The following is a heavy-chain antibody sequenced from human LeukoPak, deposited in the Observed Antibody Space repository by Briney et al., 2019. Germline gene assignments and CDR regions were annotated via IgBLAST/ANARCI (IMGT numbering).Heavy chain of an antibody. Sequence: GASVKVSCKASGYTFTSYAMHWVRQAPGQRLEWMGWINAGNGNTKYSQKFQGRVTITRDTSASTAYMELCSLRSEDTAVYYCARVYAFTIFGVVPPHHYGMDVWGQGTTVTVSS. V-gene: IGHV1-3*01. CDR2: INAGNGNT. J-gene: IGHJ6*02. CDR3: ARVYAFTIFGVVPPHHYGMDV. CDR1: GYTFTSYA. D-gene: IGHD3-3*01.